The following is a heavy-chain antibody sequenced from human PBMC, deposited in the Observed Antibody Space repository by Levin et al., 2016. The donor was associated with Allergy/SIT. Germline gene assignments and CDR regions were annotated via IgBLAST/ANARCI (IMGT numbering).Heavy chain of an antibody. V-gene: IGHV1-2*02. CDR2: INPNSGGT. CDR3: ARDPAAAGTHYYYGMDV. Sequence: WVRQAPGQGLEWMGWINPNSGGTNYAQKFQGRVTMTRDTSISTAYMELSRLRPDDTAVYYCARDPAAAGTHYYYGMDVWGQGTTVTVSS. D-gene: IGHD6-13*01. J-gene: IGHJ6*02.